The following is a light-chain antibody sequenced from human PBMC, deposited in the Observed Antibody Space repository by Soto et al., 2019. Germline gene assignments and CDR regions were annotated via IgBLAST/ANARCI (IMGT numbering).Light chain of an antibody. J-gene: IGKJ4*01. CDR2: AAS. CDR1: QGINNY. V-gene: IGKV1-16*02. Sequence: DIQMTQSPSSLSASVGDRVTITCRASQGINNYLAWLQQKPGKGPKSLFYAASRLQSGVPSKFTGSGSGTDFTLTISSLQPEDFATYYCQQYNSYPLTFGGGTRVEI. CDR3: QQYNSYPLT.